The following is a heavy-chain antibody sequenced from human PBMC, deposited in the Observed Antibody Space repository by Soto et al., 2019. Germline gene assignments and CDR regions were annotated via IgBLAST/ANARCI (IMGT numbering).Heavy chain of an antibody. D-gene: IGHD3-10*01. CDR3: ARDIAIYYGSGSYFYYYYGMDV. CDR2: ISYDGSNK. CDR1: GFTFSSYA. Sequence: VGSLRLSCAASGFTFSSYAMHWVRQAPGKGLEWVAVISYDGSNKYYADSVKGRFTISRDNSKNTLYLQMNSLRAEDTAVYYCARDIAIYYGSGSYFYYYYGMDVWGQGTTVTVSS. V-gene: IGHV3-30-3*01. J-gene: IGHJ6*02.